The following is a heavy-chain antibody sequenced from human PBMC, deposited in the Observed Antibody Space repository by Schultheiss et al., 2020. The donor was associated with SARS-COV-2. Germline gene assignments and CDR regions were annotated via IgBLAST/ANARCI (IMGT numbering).Heavy chain of an antibody. D-gene: IGHD4-17*01. V-gene: IGHV3-53*01. J-gene: IGHJ4*02. Sequence: GGSLSLSCAASGFTVSSNYMSWVRQAPGKGLEWVSVISGNGGSTYYADSVKGRFTISRDNSKNSLYLQMNSLRAEDTAVYYCAREPSWAPVTTDWGQGTLVTVAS. CDR1: GFTVSSNY. CDR2: ISGNGGST. CDR3: AREPSWAPVTTD.